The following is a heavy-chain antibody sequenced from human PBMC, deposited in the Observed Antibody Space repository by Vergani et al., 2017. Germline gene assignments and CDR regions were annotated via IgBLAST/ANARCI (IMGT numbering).Heavy chain of an antibody. CDR2: IYSGGST. CDR1: GFNVSSNY. V-gene: IGHV3-53*01. Sequence: EVQVVESGGGLIQPGGSLRLSCEASGFNVSSNYMSWVRQAPGKGLEWVSVIYSGGSTYYADYVKGRFTISRDNLKNTLYLQMNSLSAEDTAVYYCARVDLGYCRGGSCSYYFDYWGQGTLVTVSS. CDR3: ARVDLGYCRGGSCSYYFDY. J-gene: IGHJ4*02. D-gene: IGHD2-15*01.